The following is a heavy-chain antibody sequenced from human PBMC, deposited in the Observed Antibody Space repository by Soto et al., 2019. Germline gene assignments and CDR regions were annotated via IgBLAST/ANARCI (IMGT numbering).Heavy chain of an antibody. J-gene: IGHJ6*03. Sequence: QVQLVESGGGLVKPGGSLRLSCAASGFTFSDYYMSWIRQAPGKGLEWVSYISSSGSTIYYADSVKGRFTISRDNAKNSLYLQMNSLRAEDTAVYDCARGYCSSTSCYRGITYYYYYYMDVWGKGTTVTVSS. CDR3: ARGYCSSTSCYRGITYYYYYYMDV. D-gene: IGHD2-2*01. CDR1: GFTFSDYY. V-gene: IGHV3-11*01. CDR2: ISSSGSTI.